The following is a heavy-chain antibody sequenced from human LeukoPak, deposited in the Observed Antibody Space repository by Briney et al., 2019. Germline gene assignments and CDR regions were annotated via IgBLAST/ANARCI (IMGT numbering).Heavy chain of an antibody. D-gene: IGHD2-15*01. Sequence: GGSLRLSCAASGFTFSSYSMNWVRQAPGKGLEWVSSISSSSSYIYYADSVKGRFTISRDNAKNSLYLQMNSLRAEDTAVYYCARDRVFCSGGSCPGFGYWGQGTLVTVSS. CDR2: ISSSSSYI. J-gene: IGHJ4*02. CDR3: ARDRVFCSGGSCPGFGY. CDR1: GFTFSSYS. V-gene: IGHV3-21*01.